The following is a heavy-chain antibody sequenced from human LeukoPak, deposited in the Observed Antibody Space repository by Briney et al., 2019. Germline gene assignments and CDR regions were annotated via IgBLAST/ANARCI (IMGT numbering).Heavy chain of an antibody. J-gene: IGHJ4*02. CDR1: GYTFTSYG. Sequence: ASVKVSCKASGYTFTSYGISWVRQAPGQGLEWMGWISAYNGNTNYAQKLQGRVTMTTDTSTSTAYMELRSLRSDDTAVYYCAGAPGTMVRGVIRDWGQGTLVTVSS. CDR3: AGAPGTMVRGVIRD. V-gene: IGHV1-18*01. CDR2: ISAYNGNT. D-gene: IGHD3-10*01.